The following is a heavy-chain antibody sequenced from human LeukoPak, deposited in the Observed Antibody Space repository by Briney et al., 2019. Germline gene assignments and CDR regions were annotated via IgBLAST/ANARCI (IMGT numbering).Heavy chain of an antibody. V-gene: IGHV3-23*01. CDR2: ISGSGVNT. CDR1: GFTFSSYA. Sequence: GGSLRLSCAASGFTFSSYAMSWVRQAPGKGLEWVSAISGSGVNTYYADSVRGRFTISRDNSKNTLYLQMNSLRAEDTAVYYCAKGPYSSSSVGRYFDYWGQGTLVTVSS. D-gene: IGHD6-6*01. J-gene: IGHJ4*02. CDR3: AKGPYSSSSVGRYFDY.